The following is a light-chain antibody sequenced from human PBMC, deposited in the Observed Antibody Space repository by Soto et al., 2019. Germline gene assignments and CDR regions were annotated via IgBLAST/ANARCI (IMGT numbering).Light chain of an antibody. CDR3: QQYNTGLA. Sequence: EIVMTQSPATLSVPPGERATLSCRASQSVSSNLAWYQQKPGQAPRLLIYGASTRATGIPARFSGSGSGTEFTLTISSLQSEDFAVYYCQQYNTGLAFGQGTKVDIK. V-gene: IGKV3-15*01. J-gene: IGKJ1*01. CDR2: GAS. CDR1: QSVSSN.